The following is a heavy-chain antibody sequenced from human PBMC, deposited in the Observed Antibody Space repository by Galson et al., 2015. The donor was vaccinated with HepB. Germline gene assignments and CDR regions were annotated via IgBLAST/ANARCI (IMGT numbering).Heavy chain of an antibody. J-gene: IGHJ3*02. CDR1: GFTFSSYA. Sequence: SLRLSCAASGFTFSSYAMHWVRQAPGKGLEWVAVISYDGSNKYYADSVKGRFTISRDNSKNTLYLQMNSLRAEDTAVYYCAKTEDDRDGVDDAFDIWGQGTMVTVSS. D-gene: IGHD2-8*01. CDR2: ISYDGSNK. V-gene: IGHV3-30*04. CDR3: AKTEDDRDGVDDAFDI.